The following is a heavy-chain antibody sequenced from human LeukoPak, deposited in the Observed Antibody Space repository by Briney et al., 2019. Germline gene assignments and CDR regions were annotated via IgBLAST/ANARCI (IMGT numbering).Heavy chain of an antibody. J-gene: IGHJ4*02. Sequence: SETLSLTCIVSGGSISSYYWNWIRQPPGKGREWIGYIYYSGSTNYNPSLKSRVTISVDTSKNQFSLKLSSVTAADTAVYYCARGLMMAVAGRGEFHYWGQGTLVTVSS. CDR1: GGSISSYY. CDR2: IYYSGST. D-gene: IGHD6-13*01. CDR3: ARGLMMAVAGRGEFHY. V-gene: IGHV4-59*01.